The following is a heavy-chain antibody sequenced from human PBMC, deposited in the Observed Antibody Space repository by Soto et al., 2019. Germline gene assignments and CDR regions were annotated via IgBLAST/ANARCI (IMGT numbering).Heavy chain of an antibody. CDR1: GYCFTSYY. CDR3: ARGRCSGGTCYFDY. CDR2: INPSAGST. Sequence: QVQLVQSGAEVKKPGASVKVSCKASGYCFTSYYIHWARQAPGQGLEWLGIINPSAGSTSYAQKFQGRVTMTRDTSTSTVSMELSSLRSEDTAVYYCARGRCSGGTCYFDYWGQGTLVTVSS. J-gene: IGHJ4*02. D-gene: IGHD2-15*01. V-gene: IGHV1-46*03.